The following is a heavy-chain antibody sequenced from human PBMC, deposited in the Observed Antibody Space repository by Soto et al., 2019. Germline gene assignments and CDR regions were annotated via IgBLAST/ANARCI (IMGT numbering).Heavy chain of an antibody. Sequence: SETLSLTCTVSGGSISSGGYYWSWIRQHPGKGLEWIGYIYYSGSTYYNPSLKSRVTISVGTSKNQFSLKLSSVTAADTAVYYCASLEGCSGGSCYAFDYWGQGTLVTVSS. V-gene: IGHV4-31*03. CDR3: ASLEGCSGGSCYAFDY. D-gene: IGHD2-15*01. J-gene: IGHJ4*02. CDR1: GGSISSGGYY. CDR2: IYYSGST.